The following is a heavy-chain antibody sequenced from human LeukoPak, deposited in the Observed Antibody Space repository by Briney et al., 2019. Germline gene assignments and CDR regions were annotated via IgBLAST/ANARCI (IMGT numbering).Heavy chain of an antibody. CDR3: ARGLVDATMAIDY. J-gene: IGHJ4*02. CDR2: INSDGSST. CDR1: GFTFSNNW. D-gene: IGHD5-18*01. V-gene: IGHV3-74*01. Sequence: GGSLRLSCAASGFTFSNNWMHWVRQAPGKGLVWVSRINSDGSSTNYADSVRGRFTISRDNAKNTLYLQMNSLRVEDTAVYYCARGLVDATMAIDYWAREPWSPSPQ.